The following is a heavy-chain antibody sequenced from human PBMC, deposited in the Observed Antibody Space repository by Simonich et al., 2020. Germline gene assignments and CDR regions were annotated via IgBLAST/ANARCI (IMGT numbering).Heavy chain of an antibody. V-gene: IGHV3-30*07. J-gene: IGHJ5*02. CDR2: KSNDGSNK. CDR1: GFTFSSYA. Sequence: QVQLVESGGGVVQPGRSLRLSCAASGFTFSSYAMHWVRQAPGKGLEWVAFKSNDGSNKYYAYSGKGRFTISRDNSKNTLYLQMNSLRAEDTAVYYCARDRNWGWFDPWGQGTLVTVSS. CDR3: ARDRNWGWFDP. D-gene: IGHD7-27*01.